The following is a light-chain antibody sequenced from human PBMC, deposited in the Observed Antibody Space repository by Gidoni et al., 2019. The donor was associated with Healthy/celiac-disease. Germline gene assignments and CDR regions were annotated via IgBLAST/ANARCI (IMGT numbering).Light chain of an antibody. CDR3: QQSYSTPFVT. V-gene: IGKV1-39*01. CDR1: QSISSY. J-gene: IGKJ3*01. CDR2: AAS. Sequence: DIQMTQSPSSLSASVGDRVTITCRASQSISSYLNWYQQKPGKAPKLLIYAASSLQSGVPSRFSGSGSVTDFTLTISSLQPEDFATYYCQQSYSTPFVTFGPXTKVDIK.